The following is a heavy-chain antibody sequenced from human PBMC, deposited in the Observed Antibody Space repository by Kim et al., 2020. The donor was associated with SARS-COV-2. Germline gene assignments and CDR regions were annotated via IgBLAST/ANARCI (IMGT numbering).Heavy chain of an antibody. V-gene: IGHV3-66*01. J-gene: IGHJ4*02. CDR3: AREEDDFGANSGYFDY. Sequence: GGSLRLSCAASGFTVSSNFMSWVRQAPGKGLEWVSVIYSGGTERYAESVKGRFTISRDYSKNTLYLQMNRLRVEDTGIYYCAREEDDFGANSGYFDYWGQGILDTVSS. CDR1: GFTVSSNF. CDR2: IYSGGTE. D-gene: IGHD4-17*01.